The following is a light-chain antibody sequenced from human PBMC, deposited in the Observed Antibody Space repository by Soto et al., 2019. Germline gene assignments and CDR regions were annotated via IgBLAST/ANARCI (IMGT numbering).Light chain of an antibody. V-gene: IGKV1-39*01. J-gene: IGKJ1*01. CDR2: GAS. Sequence: DIQMTQSPSSLSASVGDRVTITCRASQSISTYLNWYQQKPGKAPKLLIYGASSLQSGVPSRFSGSGSGTDFTLTISSLQPEDFATYCRQQSYSTLRTFGQGTKVEIK. CDR3: QQSYSTLRT. CDR1: QSISTY.